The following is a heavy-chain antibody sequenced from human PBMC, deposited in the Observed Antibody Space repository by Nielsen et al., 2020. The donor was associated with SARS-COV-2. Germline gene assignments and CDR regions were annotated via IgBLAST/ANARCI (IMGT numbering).Heavy chain of an antibody. Sequence: SDTLSLTCTVSGGSLSSRTYYWGWIRQSPGKGLEWIGSIYYSGSTYYNPSLKSRVTISVDTSKNQFSLKLSSVTAADTAVYYCARRITFGGVIVNDAFDIWGQGTMVTVSS. V-gene: IGHV4-39*07. CDR3: ARRITFGGVIVNDAFDI. CDR2: IYYSGST. D-gene: IGHD3-16*02. J-gene: IGHJ3*02. CDR1: GGSLSSRTYY.